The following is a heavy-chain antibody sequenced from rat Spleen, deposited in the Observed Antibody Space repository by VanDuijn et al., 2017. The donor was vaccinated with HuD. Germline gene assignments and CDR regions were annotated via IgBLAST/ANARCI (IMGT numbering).Heavy chain of an antibody. CDR1: GFTFSDYY. V-gene: IGHV5-29*01. J-gene: IGHJ3*01. D-gene: IGHD1-12*02. Sequence: EVQLVESDGGLVQPGRSLKLSCAASGFTFSDYYMAWVRQAPTKGLEWVATISYDGGRNLYRDSVKGRFTISRDNAKNSLYLQMNSLRSEDTATYYCASTEIYYYDGNWFAYWGQGTLVTVSS. CDR3: ASTEIYYYDGNWFAY. CDR2: ISYDGGRN.